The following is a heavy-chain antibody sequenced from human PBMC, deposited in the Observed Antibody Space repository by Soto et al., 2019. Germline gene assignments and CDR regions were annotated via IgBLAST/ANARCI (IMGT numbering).Heavy chain of an antibody. J-gene: IGHJ5*02. V-gene: IGHV1-18*04. Sequence: VQLVQSGAEVKKTGASVEVSCTASGYTFTSYGITWVRQAPGQGLEWVGWMSTFNDNIKYGEKVQGRITMTADPPKNTAYMQLRSLRSDDPAVYYCARVDFWSDNWFDPWGPGTLVIVSS. CDR3: ARVDFWSDNWFDP. D-gene: IGHD3-3*01. CDR1: GYTFTSYG. CDR2: MSTFNDNI.